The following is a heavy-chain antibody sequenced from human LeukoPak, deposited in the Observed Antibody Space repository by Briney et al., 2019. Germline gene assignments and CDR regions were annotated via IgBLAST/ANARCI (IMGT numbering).Heavy chain of an antibody. D-gene: IGHD3-22*01. V-gene: IGHV1-18*01. Sequence: EASVKVSCKASGYTFTSYGISWVRQAPGQGLEWMGWISAYNGNTNYAQKLQGRVTMTTDTSTSTAYMELRSLRSDDTAVYYCAKVFRAYYYDSSGINFDYWGQGTLVTVSS. CDR3: AKVFRAYYYDSSGINFDY. J-gene: IGHJ4*02. CDR1: GYTFTSYG. CDR2: ISAYNGNT.